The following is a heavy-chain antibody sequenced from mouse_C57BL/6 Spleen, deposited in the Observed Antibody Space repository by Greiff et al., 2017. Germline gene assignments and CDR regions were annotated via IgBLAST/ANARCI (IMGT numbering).Heavy chain of an antibody. CDR1: GFTFSDYY. CDR2: ISNGGGST. J-gene: IGHJ4*01. Sequence: EVQVVESGGGLVQPGVSLKLSCAASGFTFSDYYMYWVRQTPEKRLEWVAYISNGGGSTYYPDTVKGRFTISRDNAKNTLYLQMSRLKSEDTAMYYCARRGNYLYAMDYWGQGTSVTVSS. CDR3: ARRGNYLYAMDY. V-gene: IGHV5-12*01. D-gene: IGHD2-1*01.